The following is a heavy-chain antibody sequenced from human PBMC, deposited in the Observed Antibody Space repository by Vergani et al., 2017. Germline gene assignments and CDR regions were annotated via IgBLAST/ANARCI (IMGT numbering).Heavy chain of an antibody. CDR2: IIPILGIA. D-gene: IGHD3-10*01. Sequence: QVQLVQSGAEVKKPGASVKVSCKASGYTFTGYYMHWVRQAPGQGLEWMGRIIPILGIANYAQKFQGRVTITADKSTSTAYMELSSLRSEDTAVYYCARGTMVRGGWFDPWGQGTLVTVSS. J-gene: IGHJ5*02. V-gene: IGHV1-69*09. CDR1: GYTFTGYY. CDR3: ARGTMVRGGWFDP.